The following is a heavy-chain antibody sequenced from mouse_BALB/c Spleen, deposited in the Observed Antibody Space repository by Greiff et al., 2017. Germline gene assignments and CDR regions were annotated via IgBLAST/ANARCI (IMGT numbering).Heavy chain of an antibody. J-gene: IGHJ4*01. CDR1: GFTFSSYA. D-gene: IGHD2-4*01. CDR3: ARGGYDYDGWRYAMDY. CDR2: ISSGGST. V-gene: IGHV5-6-5*01. Sequence: EVQLVESGGGLVKPGGSLKLSCAASGFTFSSYAMSWVRQTPGKRLEWVASISSGGSTYYPDSVKGRFTIARDNARNILYLQMSSLRSEDTAMYYCARGGYDYDGWRYAMDYWGQGTSVTVSS.